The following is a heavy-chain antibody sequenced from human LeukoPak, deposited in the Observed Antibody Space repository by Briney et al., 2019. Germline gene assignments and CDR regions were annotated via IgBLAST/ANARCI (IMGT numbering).Heavy chain of an antibody. D-gene: IGHD2-15*01. J-gene: IGHJ3*01. Sequence: GGSLRLSCAASEFTFSSHQMSWVRQAPGKGLEWVAKITQDGSEKYYMDSVKGRFIISRDNGKDSLYLQMNSLRVEDTAVYYCARDWRQDNAFDLWGQGTMVTVSS. V-gene: IGHV3-7*01. CDR3: ARDWRQDNAFDL. CDR1: EFTFSSHQ. CDR2: ITQDGSEK.